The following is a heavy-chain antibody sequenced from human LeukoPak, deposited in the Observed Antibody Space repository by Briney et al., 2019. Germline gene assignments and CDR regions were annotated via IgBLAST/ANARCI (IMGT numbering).Heavy chain of an antibody. D-gene: IGHD5-18*01. V-gene: IGHV1-2*02. J-gene: IGHJ3*02. CDR2: INPNSGGT. CDR3: ARDGYSYGLPQQESAFDI. CDR1: GYTFTDYY. Sequence: GASVKVSCKASGYTFTDYYIHWVRQAPGQGLEWMGWINPNSGGTNYAQRFQGRVTMTRDTSISTAYMELSRLRSDDTAVYYCARDGYSYGLPQQESAFDIWGQGTMVTVSS.